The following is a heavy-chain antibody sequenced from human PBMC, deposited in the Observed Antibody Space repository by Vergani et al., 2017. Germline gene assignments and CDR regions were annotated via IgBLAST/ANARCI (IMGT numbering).Heavy chain of an antibody. CDR1: GIAFSGSA. J-gene: IGHJ6*02. CDR2: IRTKANNYAA. V-gene: IGHV3-73*02. CDR3: TRLGALRNTTSGNSHYYVDG. D-gene: IGHD3-10*01. Sequence: EAKLVQSGGGFVRGGESLKISCVASGIAFSGSAMHWVRRTPEKGLEWIGRIRTKANNYAAEYIESVRGRFILSRDDSKNTAFLQMNSLTTADTGVYYCTRLGALRNTTSGNSHYYVDGWGQGTTITVSS.